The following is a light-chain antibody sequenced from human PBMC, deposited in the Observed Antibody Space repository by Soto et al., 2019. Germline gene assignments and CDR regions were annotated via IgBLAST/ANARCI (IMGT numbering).Light chain of an antibody. V-gene: IGKV3-11*01. CDR1: RSISSY. CDR2: DAS. Sequence: DIVLTQSPATLSLSPGERATLSCRAGRSISSYLAWYQHKPGQAPRLLIYDASNRATGIPARFSGSGSGTDFTLTIYSLEPEDFAVYYCQHRSNWPPTFGGGTRVEIK. J-gene: IGKJ4*01. CDR3: QHRSNWPPT.